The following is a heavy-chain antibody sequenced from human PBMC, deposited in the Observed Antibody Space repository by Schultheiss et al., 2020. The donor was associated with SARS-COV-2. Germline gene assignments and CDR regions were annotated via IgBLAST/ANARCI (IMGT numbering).Heavy chain of an antibody. CDR2: ISYDGSNK. CDR3: ARATMIEGIDY. J-gene: IGHJ4*02. Sequence: GGSLRLSCAASGFTFSSYGMHWVRQAPGKGLEWVAVISYDGSNKYYADSVKGRITISRDNSKNTLYLQMDSLRTEDTAVYYCARATMIEGIDYWGQGTLVTVSS. CDR1: GFTFSSYG. V-gene: IGHV3-30*03. D-gene: IGHD3-22*01.